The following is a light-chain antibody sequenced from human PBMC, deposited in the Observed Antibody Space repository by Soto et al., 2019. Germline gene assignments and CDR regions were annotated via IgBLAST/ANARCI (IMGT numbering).Light chain of an antibody. CDR3: QQYNNWPPIT. CDR2: GAS. CDR1: QSVSSN. Sequence: EIVMTQSQASLSVSPPERAALXLTPSQSVSSNLAWYQQKPGQAPRLLIYGASTRATGIPARFSGSGSGTEFTLTISSLQSEDFAVYYCQQYNNWPPITFGQGTRLEIK. V-gene: IGKV3-15*01. J-gene: IGKJ5*01.